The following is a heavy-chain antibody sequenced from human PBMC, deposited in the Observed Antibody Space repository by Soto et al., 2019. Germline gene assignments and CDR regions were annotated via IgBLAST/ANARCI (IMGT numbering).Heavy chain of an antibody. Sequence: GGSLRLSCAASGFTFSSYGMHWVRQAPGKGLEWVAVISYDGSNKYYADSVKGRFTISRDNSKNTLYLQMNSLRAGDTAVYYCAKDEPDYSSGWPLIDYWGQGTLVTVSS. CDR3: AKDEPDYSSGWPLIDY. CDR2: ISYDGSNK. D-gene: IGHD6-19*01. V-gene: IGHV3-30*18. CDR1: GFTFSSYG. J-gene: IGHJ4*02.